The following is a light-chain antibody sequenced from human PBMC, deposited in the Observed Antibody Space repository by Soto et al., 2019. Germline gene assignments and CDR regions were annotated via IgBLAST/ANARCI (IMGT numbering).Light chain of an antibody. V-gene: IGKV1-39*01. CDR3: QQNYHTPRT. CDR1: QSISNY. J-gene: IGKJ1*01. CDR2: AAS. Sequence: DIQMTQSPSSLSASVGDRVTITCRASQSISNYLNWYQQKPGKAPKLLIYAASSLQSGVPSRFSGSGSGTDFTLTISTLQPEDFATYYCQQNYHTPRTFGQGTKVEIK.